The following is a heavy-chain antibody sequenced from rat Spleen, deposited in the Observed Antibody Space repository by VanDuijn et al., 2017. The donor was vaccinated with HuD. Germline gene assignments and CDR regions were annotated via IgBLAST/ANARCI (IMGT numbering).Heavy chain of an antibody. J-gene: IGHJ3*01. D-gene: IGHD1-7*01. Sequence: EVQLVESGGGLVQPGRSLKLSCAASGLSNYDMAWVRQAPTKGLEWVASISYDGTATYYRDSVKGRFTLSRDNAKSTLYLQMDSLRSEDTATYFCARHYYGYWFGYWGQGTLVTVSS. CDR1: GLSNYD. V-gene: IGHV5-29*01. CDR3: ARHYYGYWFGY. CDR2: ISYDGTAT.